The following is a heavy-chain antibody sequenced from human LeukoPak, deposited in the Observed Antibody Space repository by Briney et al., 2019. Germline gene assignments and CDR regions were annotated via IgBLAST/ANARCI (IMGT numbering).Heavy chain of an antibody. CDR2: ISYDGSNK. CDR1: GFTFSSYA. V-gene: IGHV3-30-3*01. J-gene: IGHJ4*02. Sequence: GGSLRLSCAASGFTFSSYAMHWVRQAPGKGLERVAVISYDGSNKYYADSVKGRFTISRDNSKNTLYLQMNSLRAEDTAVYYCARAAAGMRLFDYWGQGTLVTVSS. CDR3: ARAAAGMRLFDY. D-gene: IGHD6-13*01.